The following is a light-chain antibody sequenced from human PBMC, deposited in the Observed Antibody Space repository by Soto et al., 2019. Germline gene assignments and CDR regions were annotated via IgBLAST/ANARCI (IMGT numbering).Light chain of an antibody. J-gene: IGKJ1*01. V-gene: IGKV1-5*01. CDR3: QQYETYSVGT. CDR1: QGLGHF. Sequence: DVLLTQSPSALFASLGDRVTITCRASQGLGHFLAWYQHKTGEAPRLLIYHASTLESGVPSRFGGSGSGTEFTLTISRLQPDDVATYYCQQYETYSVGTFGQGTKVDIK. CDR2: HAS.